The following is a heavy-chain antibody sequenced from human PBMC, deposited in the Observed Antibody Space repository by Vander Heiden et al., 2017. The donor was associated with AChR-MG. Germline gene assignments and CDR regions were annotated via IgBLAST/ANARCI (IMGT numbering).Heavy chain of an antibody. CDR3: AKEVVVAVPGDY. J-gene: IGHJ4*02. CDR2: ISGSGGST. Sequence: EVQLLESGGGLVQPGGSLRLLRAASGFPFSSYAMSWVRQAPGKGLEWVSAISGSGGSTYYADSVKGRFTISIDNSKNTLYLQMNSLRAEDTAVYYCAKEVVVAVPGDYWGQGTLVTVSS. D-gene: IGHD2-15*01. CDR1: GFPFSSYA. V-gene: IGHV3-23*01.